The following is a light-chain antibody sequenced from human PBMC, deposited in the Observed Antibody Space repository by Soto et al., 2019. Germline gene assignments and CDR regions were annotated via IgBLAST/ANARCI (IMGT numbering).Light chain of an antibody. Sequence: QSVLTQPASVSGSPGQSITISCTGTSSDVGSYKYVSWYQQHPGKAPKLMIYEVSNRPSGVSNRFSGSKSGNTASLTISGLQADDEADYHCGSFTGGITPYVFGTGTKVTFL. V-gene: IGLV2-14*01. CDR1: SSDVGSYKY. CDR3: GSFTGGITPYV. J-gene: IGLJ1*01. CDR2: EVS.